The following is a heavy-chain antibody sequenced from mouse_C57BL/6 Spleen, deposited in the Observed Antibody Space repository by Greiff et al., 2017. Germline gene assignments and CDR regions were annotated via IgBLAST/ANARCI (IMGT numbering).Heavy chain of an antibody. Sequence: QVQLQQSGAELVRPGTSVKMSCKASGYTFTNYWIGWAKQRPGHGLEWIGDIYPGGGYTNYNEKFKGKATLTADKSSSTAYMQLSSLTSEDSDSYYCARGRSNYGAMDYWGQGTSVTVSS. CDR1: GYTFTNYW. D-gene: IGHD2-5*01. CDR3: ARGRSNYGAMDY. CDR2: IYPGGGYT. V-gene: IGHV1-63*01. J-gene: IGHJ4*01.